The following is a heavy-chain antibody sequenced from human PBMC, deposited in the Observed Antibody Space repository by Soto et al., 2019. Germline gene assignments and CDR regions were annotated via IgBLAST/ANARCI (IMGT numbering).Heavy chain of an antibody. CDR1: GFTFSSYG. Sequence: QVQLVESGGGVVQPGRSLRLSCAASGFTFSSYGMHWVRQAPGKGLEWVAVIWYDGSNKYYADSVKGRFTISRDNSKNALYLQMNSLRAEDTAVYYCARDPLVPAAIKPETGPYGMDVWGQGTTVTVSS. J-gene: IGHJ6*02. D-gene: IGHD2-2*01. CDR2: IWYDGSNK. CDR3: ARDPLVPAAIKPETGPYGMDV. V-gene: IGHV3-33*01.